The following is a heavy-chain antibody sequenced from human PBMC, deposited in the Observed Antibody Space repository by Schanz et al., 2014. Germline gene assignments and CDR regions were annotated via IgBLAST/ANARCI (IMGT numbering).Heavy chain of an antibody. CDR1: GITFSSHS. V-gene: IGHV3-48*01. J-gene: IGHJ4*02. CDR3: VRERTNYGGNSYFFDH. D-gene: IGHD2-21*02. CDR2: ITYNGGTI. Sequence: EVHLVESGGGLVQPGGSLRLSCAASGITFSSHSFNWVRQAPGKGLEWISYITYNGGTIYYADSVKGRITISRDNSKNTLYLQMNSLRAEDTAVYYCVRERTNYGGNSYFFDHWGQGTLVTVSS.